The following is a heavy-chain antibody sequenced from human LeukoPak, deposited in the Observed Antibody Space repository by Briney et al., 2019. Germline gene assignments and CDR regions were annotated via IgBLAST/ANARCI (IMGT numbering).Heavy chain of an antibody. D-gene: IGHD2-8*01. V-gene: IGHV4-59*01. CDR3: ASASYCTNGVCPFYFDY. CDR2: IYYSGST. J-gene: IGHJ4*02. CDR1: GGSISSYY. Sequence: SETLSLTCTVSGGSISSYYWSWIRQPPGKGLEWIGYIYYSGSTNYNPSPESRVTISVDTSKNQFSLKLSSVTAADTAVYYCASASYCTNGVCPFYFDYWGQGTLVTVSS.